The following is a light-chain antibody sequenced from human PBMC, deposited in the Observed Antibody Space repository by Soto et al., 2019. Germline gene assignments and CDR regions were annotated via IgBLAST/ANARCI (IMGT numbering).Light chain of an antibody. J-gene: IGKJ5*01. CDR1: QSVSSSY. CDR2: GVS. Sequence: EIVLTQSPGTLSLSPGERATLSCRASQSVSSSYLAWYPQKPGQAPRLLIYGVSSRATGIPDRFSGSASGTDFTLTISRLEPEDFAVYYCRRYVSSPPITFGQGTRLEIK. V-gene: IGKV3-20*01. CDR3: RRYVSSPPIT.